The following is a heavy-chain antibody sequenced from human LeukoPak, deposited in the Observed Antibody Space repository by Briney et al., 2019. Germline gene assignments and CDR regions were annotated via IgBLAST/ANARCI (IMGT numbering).Heavy chain of an antibody. Sequence: PGGSLRPSCAPSGFTPTSFAMSWVRQAAGKGLEWVSAISRSGGTTYYADSVKGRFTISRDNSKNTLYLQMNSLRAEDTAVYYCAKDLSSGWYFDYWGQGTLVTVSS. V-gene: IGHV3-23*01. D-gene: IGHD6-19*01. CDR1: GFTPTSFA. J-gene: IGHJ4*02. CDR3: AKDLSSGWYFDY. CDR2: ISRSGGTT.